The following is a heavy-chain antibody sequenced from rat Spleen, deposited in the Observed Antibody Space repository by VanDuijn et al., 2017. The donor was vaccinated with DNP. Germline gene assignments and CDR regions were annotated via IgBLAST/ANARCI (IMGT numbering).Heavy chain of an antibody. J-gene: IGHJ2*01. CDR3: GRDGDSGYFDN. CDR2: SSYDGSRV. Sequence: EVQLVESGGGLVQSGRSLKLSCAASGFTFSDHNMAWVRQVPKKGLEGVASSSYDGSRVHYRDSVKGRFTISRDNAKSSLYLQMDSLTSEDTATYYCGRDGDSGYFDNWGQGVMVTVSS. D-gene: IGHD4-3*01. V-gene: IGHV5-7*01. CDR1: GFTFSDHN.